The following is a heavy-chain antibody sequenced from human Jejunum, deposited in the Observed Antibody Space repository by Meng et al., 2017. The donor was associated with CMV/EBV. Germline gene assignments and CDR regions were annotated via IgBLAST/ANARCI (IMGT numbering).Heavy chain of an antibody. J-gene: IGHJ1*01. CDR3: ARGGVLWCPLN. V-gene: IGHV4-39*06. D-gene: IGHD2-21*01. CDR2: VYYSGTT. CDR1: GGSLGSRGYY. Sequence: VAGGSLGSRGYYWGWIRQPPGKGLEWIATVYYSGTTYLNPSLKSRVTISLDMPNNHFTLRLSSVTAADTAVYYCARGGVLWCPLNWGQGALVTVSS.